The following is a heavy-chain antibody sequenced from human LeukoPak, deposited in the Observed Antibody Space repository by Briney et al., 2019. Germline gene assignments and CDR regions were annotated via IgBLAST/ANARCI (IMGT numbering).Heavy chain of an antibody. CDR2: ISSSSSYI. CDR1: GFTFSSYS. D-gene: IGHD6-13*01. Sequence: PGGSLRLSCAASGFTFSSYSMNWVRQAPGKGLEWVSSISSSSSYIYYADSVEGRFTISRDNAKNSLYLQMNSLRAEDTAVYYCAREDPGIAAAGFDYWGQGTLVTVSS. CDR3: AREDPGIAAAGFDY. V-gene: IGHV3-21*01. J-gene: IGHJ4*02.